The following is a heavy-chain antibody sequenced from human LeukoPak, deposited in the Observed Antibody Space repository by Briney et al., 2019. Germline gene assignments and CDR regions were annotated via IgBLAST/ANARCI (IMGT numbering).Heavy chain of an antibody. V-gene: IGHV4-4*02. CDR3: ARGAGDKDGYFDY. CDR1: GGSISSSNW. J-gene: IGHJ4*02. CDR2: IYHSGSF. Sequence: PSGTLSLTCAVSGGSISSSNWWSWVRQPPGKGLEWIGNIYHSGSFYSNPPLKSRVTISVDRSKNQFSLKLSSVTAADTAVYYCARGAGDKDGYFDYWGQGTLVTVSS. D-gene: IGHD7-27*01.